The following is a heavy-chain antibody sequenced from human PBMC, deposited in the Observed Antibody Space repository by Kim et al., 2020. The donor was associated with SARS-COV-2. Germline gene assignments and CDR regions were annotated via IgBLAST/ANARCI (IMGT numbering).Heavy chain of an antibody. D-gene: IGHD1-26*01. J-gene: IGHJ4*02. CDR3: AKDALSRWELMGYFDY. CDR1: GFTFSSYA. Sequence: GGSLRLSCAASGFTFSSYAMSWVRQAPGKGLEWVSAISGSGGSTYYADSVKGRFTISRDNSKNTLYLQMNSLRAEDTAVYYCAKDALSRWELMGYFDYWGQGTLVTISS. V-gene: IGHV3-23*01. CDR2: ISGSGGST.